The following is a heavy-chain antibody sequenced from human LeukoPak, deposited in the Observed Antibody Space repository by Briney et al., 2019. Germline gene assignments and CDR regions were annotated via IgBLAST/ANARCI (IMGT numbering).Heavy chain of an antibody. CDR2: IYYSGST. Sequence: TSETLSHTCTVSGGSISSYYWSWIRQPPGKGLEWIGYIYYSGSTNYNPSLKSRVTISVDTSKNQFSLKLSSVTAADTAVYYCARAYYYGSGSYPGYYYYYMDVWGKGTTVTISS. CDR3: ARAYYYGSGSYPGYYYYYMDV. J-gene: IGHJ6*03. V-gene: IGHV4-59*01. D-gene: IGHD3-10*01. CDR1: GGSISSYY.